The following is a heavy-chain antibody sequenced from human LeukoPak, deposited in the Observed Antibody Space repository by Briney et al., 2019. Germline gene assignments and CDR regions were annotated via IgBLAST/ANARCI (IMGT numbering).Heavy chain of an antibody. CDR3: ARDCSSTSCSAYWYFDL. Sequence: PSETLSLTCTVSGGSISSSSYYWGWIRQPPGKGLEWIGSIYYSGSTYYNPSLKSRVTISVDTSKNQFSLKLSSVTAADTAVYYCARDCSSTSCSAYWYFDLWGRGTLVTVSS. J-gene: IGHJ2*01. V-gene: IGHV4-39*07. CDR2: IYYSGST. CDR1: GGSISSSSYY. D-gene: IGHD2-2*01.